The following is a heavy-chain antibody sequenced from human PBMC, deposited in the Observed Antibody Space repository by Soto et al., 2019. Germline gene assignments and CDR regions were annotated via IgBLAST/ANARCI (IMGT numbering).Heavy chain of an antibody. D-gene: IGHD3-22*01. CDR2: ISYDGSNK. J-gene: IGHJ4*02. Sequence: GGSLRLSCAASGFTFSSYGMHWVRQAPGKGLEWVAVISYDGSNKYYADSVKGRFTISRDDSKNTLYLQMNSLRAEDTAVYYCAKATRDYDSSGYLDYWGQGTLVTVSS. CDR1: GFTFSSYG. CDR3: AKATRDYDSSGYLDY. V-gene: IGHV3-30*18.